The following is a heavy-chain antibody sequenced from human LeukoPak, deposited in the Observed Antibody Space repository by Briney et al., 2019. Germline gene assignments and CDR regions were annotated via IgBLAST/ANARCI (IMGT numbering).Heavy chain of an antibody. D-gene: IGHD5-24*01. V-gene: IGHV3-23*01. CDR3: AKDGETATSTWGIFDS. CDR2: ISGSGGST. CDR1: GFTFSSYA. J-gene: IGHJ4*02. Sequence: GGSLRLSCAASGFTFSSYAMSWVRQAPGKGLEWVSAISGSGGSTYYADSVKGRFTISRDNSKNTLYLQMNSVRAEDTAVYYCAKDGETATSTWGIFDSWGQGTLVTVSS.